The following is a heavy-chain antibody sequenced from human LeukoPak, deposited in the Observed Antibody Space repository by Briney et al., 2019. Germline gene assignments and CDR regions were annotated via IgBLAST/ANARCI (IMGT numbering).Heavy chain of an antibody. CDR2: ISSSGSTI. Sequence: GGSLRLSCAASGFTFSSYEMNWVRQAPGKGLEWVSYISSSGSTIYYADSVKGRFTISRDNAKDSRYLQMNSLRAEDTAVYYCAELGITMIGGVWGKGTTVTISS. J-gene: IGHJ6*04. V-gene: IGHV3-48*03. D-gene: IGHD3-10*02. CDR1: GFTFSSYE. CDR3: AELGITMIGGV.